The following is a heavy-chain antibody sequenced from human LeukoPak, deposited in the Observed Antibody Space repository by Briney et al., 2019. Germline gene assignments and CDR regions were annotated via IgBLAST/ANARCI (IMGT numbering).Heavy chain of an antibody. CDR3: TTHSQGFFDY. J-gene: IGHJ4*02. V-gene: IGHV3-15*01. CDR1: GFNFNNYG. CDR2: IKSKTDGGTT. Sequence: GGSLRLSCAVSGFNFNNYGVSWVRQAPGKGLEWVGRIKSKTDGGTTDYAAPVKGRFTFSRDDSKNTLYLQMNSLKTEDTAVYYCTTHSQGFFDYWGQGTLVTVSS.